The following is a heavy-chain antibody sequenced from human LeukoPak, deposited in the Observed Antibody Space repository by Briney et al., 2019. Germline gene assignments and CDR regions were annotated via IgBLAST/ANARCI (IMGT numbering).Heavy chain of an antibody. D-gene: IGHD2-21*01. CDR1: GGSFSGYY. Sequence: SETLSLTCAVYGGSFSGYYWGWIRQPPGKGLAWIGSIYYSGTTYYNPSLKSRVTISVDTSGNQFSLQLTSVTVADTAVYFCARHRPSSTMSGIALWGQGTLVTVSS. J-gene: IGHJ4*02. CDR3: ARHRPSSTMSGIAL. CDR2: IYYSGTT. V-gene: IGHV4-39*01.